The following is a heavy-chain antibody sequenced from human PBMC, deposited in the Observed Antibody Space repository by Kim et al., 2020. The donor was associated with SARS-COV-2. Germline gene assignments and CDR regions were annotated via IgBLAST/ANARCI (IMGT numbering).Heavy chain of an antibody. CDR2: ISAYNGNT. J-gene: IGHJ5*02. CDR3: AREGVKSSTSVYWFDP. D-gene: IGHD2-2*01. CDR1: GYTFTSYG. V-gene: IGHV1-18*01. Sequence: ASVKVSCKASGYTFTSYGISWVRQAPGQGLEWMGWISAYNGNTNYAQKLQGRVTMTTDTSTSTAYMELRSLRSDDTAVYYCAREGVKSSTSVYWFDPWGQGTLVTVSS.